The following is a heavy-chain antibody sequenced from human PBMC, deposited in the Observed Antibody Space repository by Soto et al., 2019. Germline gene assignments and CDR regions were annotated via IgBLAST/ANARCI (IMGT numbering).Heavy chain of an antibody. V-gene: IGHV1-18*01. CDR3: ARHHGPTTSENWFDP. CDR1: GYTFFTYD. D-gene: IGHD5-12*01. CDR2: ISTYSGDT. Sequence: GASVKVSCKASGYTFFTYDISWVRQAPGQGLEWMGWISTYSGDTKYAQKFQVRVTMTTDTSTTTAYLELRSLRSDDTAVYYCARHHGPTTSENWFDPWGQGTLVTVS. J-gene: IGHJ5*02.